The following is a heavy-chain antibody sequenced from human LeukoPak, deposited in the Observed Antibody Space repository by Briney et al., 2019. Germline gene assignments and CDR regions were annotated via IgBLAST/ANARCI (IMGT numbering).Heavy chain of an antibody. Sequence: GGSLRLSCAASGFTFSNAWMSWVRQAPGKGLEWVGRIKSKTDGGTTDYAAPVKGRFTISRDDSKNTLYMQMNRVKTEDTGVYYCTTGVRYYDSSGYYLVFDYWGEGTLVTVSS. CDR2: IKSKTDGGTT. CDR3: TTGVRYYDSSGYYLVFDY. CDR1: GFTFSNAW. D-gene: IGHD3-22*01. V-gene: IGHV3-15*01. J-gene: IGHJ4*02.